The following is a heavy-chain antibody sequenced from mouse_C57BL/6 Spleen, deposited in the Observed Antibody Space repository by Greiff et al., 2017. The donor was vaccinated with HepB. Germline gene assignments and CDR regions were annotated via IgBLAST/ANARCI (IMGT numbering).Heavy chain of an antibody. CDR2: SRNKANDYTT. CDR1: GFTFSDFY. D-gene: IGHD2-1*01. V-gene: IGHV7-1*01. Sequence: EVNLVESGGGLVQSGRSLRLSCATSGFTFSDFYMEWVRQAPGKGLEWIAASRNKANDYTTEYSASVKGRFIVSRETSQSILYLQMNALRAEDTAIYYCARDAGNWNYYAMDYWGQGTSVTVSS. J-gene: IGHJ4*01. CDR3: ARDAGNWNYYAMDY.